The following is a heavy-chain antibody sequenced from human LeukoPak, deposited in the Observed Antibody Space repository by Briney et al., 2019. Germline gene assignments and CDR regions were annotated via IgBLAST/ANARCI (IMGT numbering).Heavy chain of an antibody. Sequence: ASVKVSCKASGYTFTNHGISWVRQAPGQGLEWMGWISTYNGNTNYAQKLQGRVTMTTDTSASTAYMELRSLRSDDTAVYYCARSGGWAYGDYDGFIAFDIWGQGTMVTVSS. CDR1: GYTFTNHG. CDR3: ARSGGWAYGDYDGFIAFDI. V-gene: IGHV1-18*01. CDR2: ISTYNGNT. D-gene: IGHD4-17*01. J-gene: IGHJ3*02.